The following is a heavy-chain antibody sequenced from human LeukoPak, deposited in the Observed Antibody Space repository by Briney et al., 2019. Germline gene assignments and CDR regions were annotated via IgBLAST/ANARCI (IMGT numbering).Heavy chain of an antibody. CDR1: GGSISSYF. Sequence: KPSETLSLTCSVSGGSISSYFWSWIRQPPGKGLEWIGYIYTTGSTNYNPSVKSRVTLSLDTSKSQFSLRLSSVTAADTAVYYCARLDGNLDAFDIWGQGTMVTVSS. CDR3: ARLDGNLDAFDI. D-gene: IGHD1-14*01. V-gene: IGHV4-4*09. J-gene: IGHJ3*02. CDR2: IYTTGST.